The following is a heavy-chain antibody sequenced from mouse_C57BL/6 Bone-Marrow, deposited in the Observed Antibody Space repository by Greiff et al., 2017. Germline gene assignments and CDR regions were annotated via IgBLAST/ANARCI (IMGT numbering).Heavy chain of an antibody. V-gene: IGHV5-9-1*02. J-gene: IGHJ3*01. CDR3: TRDDGNYEGVAY. CDR2: ISSGGDYI. D-gene: IGHD2-3*01. CDR1: GFTFSSYA. Sequence: EVKLVESGEGLVKPGGSLKLSCAASGFTFSSYAMSWVRQTPEKRLEWVAYISSGGDYIYYADTVKGRFTISRDNARNTLYLQMSSLKSEDTAMYYCTRDDGNYEGVAYWGQGTLVTVSA.